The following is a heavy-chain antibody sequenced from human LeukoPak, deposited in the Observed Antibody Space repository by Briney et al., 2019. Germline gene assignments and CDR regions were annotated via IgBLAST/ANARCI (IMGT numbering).Heavy chain of an antibody. Sequence: SGGSLRLSCAASGFTVSSNYMRWVRQAPGKGLEWVSVIYSGGSTYYADSVKGRFTISRQNSRNTLDLQMNSLRPEDTAVYYCARDGRYCIITSCYGYYGMDVWGQGTTVTVTS. V-gene: IGHV3-53*04. D-gene: IGHD2-2*01. CDR2: IYSGGST. CDR3: ARDGRYCIITSCYGYYGMDV. CDR1: GFTVSSNY. J-gene: IGHJ6*02.